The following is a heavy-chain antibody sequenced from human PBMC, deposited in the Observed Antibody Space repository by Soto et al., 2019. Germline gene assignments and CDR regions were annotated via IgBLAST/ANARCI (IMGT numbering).Heavy chain of an antibody. J-gene: IGHJ6*02. Sequence: QVQLVESGGGVVQPGRSLRLSCAASGFTFSSYAMHWVRQAPGKGLEWVAVISYDGSNKYYADSVKGRFTISRDNSKNSLYVQMNSLRAEDTAVYYCARAPEIGGYYYYGMDVWGQGTTVTVSS. V-gene: IGHV3-30-3*01. CDR3: ARAPEIGGYYYYGMDV. D-gene: IGHD3-16*01. CDR2: ISYDGSNK. CDR1: GFTFSSYA.